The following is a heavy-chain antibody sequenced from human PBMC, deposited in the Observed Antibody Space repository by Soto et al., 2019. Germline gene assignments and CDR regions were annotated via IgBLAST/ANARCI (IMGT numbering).Heavy chain of an antibody. D-gene: IGHD1-26*01. J-gene: IGHJ5*02. CDR1: GYIFSNCY. V-gene: IGHV1-46*01. CDR2: INPSGSST. Sequence: AAVKVSCKASGYIFSNCYIHWVRQAPGQGLEWMGIINPSGSSTRYAQKFQGRVTMTRDTSTSTVYMELSSLRLEDTAVYYCARDVGDSGSHWFDPRGQGSLVTVSS. CDR3: ARDVGDSGSHWFDP.